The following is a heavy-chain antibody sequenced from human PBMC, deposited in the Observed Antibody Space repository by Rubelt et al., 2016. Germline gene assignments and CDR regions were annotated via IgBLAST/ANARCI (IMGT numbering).Heavy chain of an antibody. CDR2: IYYNGTT. J-gene: IGHJ3*02. CDR1: GGSISSSTYY. V-gene: IGHV4-39*07. Sequence: QLQLQESGPGLVKSSETLSLTCTVSGGSISSSTYYWGWIRQPPGKGLEWIGNIYYNGTTYYNPSLKSRVTVSVDPSKNQVSLKLTSVTAADTAVYYCATASLDAFDIWGQGTMVTVSS. CDR3: ATASLDAFDI.